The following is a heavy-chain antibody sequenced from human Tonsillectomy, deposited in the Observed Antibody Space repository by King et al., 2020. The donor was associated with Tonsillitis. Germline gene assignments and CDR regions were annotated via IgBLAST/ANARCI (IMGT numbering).Heavy chain of an antibody. J-gene: IGHJ1*01. Sequence: LQLQESGPGLVKPSETLSLTCSVSGGSISSNNYYWGWIRQPPGKGLEWIGSIYYSGTTYYNPSLKSRVTISLDTSKNQFSLKLSSVTAADTAVYYCAIQGSSGYYGFSEYFHHWGQGTLVTVSS. V-gene: IGHV4-39*07. CDR2: IYYSGTT. D-gene: IGHD3-22*01. CDR1: GGSISSNNYY. CDR3: AIQGSSGYYGFSEYFHH.